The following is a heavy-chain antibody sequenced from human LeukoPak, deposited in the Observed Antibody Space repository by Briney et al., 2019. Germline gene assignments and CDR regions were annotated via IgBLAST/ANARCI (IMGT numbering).Heavy chain of an antibody. CDR1: GFTLGDYA. Sequence: GGSLRLSCTISGFTLGDYAMTWVRQAPGKGLEWVSVIYRGGSTYYADSVKGRFTISRDNSKNTLYLQMNSLRAEDTAVYYCARVPYCGGDCYPGYFAYWGQGTLVTVSS. D-gene: IGHD2-21*02. CDR2: IYRGGST. J-gene: IGHJ4*02. V-gene: IGHV3-53*01. CDR3: ARVPYCGGDCYPGYFAY.